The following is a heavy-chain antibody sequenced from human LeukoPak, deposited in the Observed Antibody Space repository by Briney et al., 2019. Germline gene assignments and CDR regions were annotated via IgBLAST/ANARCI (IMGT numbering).Heavy chain of an antibody. CDR2: ISYIGST. Sequence: SETLSLTCTVSGGSFTTHYWSWIRQPPGKGLEWIGYISYIGSTNYNPSLKSAGTISIDTFKNEVSLMLTSVTAADTAVYYCASDSISMNAFDAWGQGTMVTVSS. D-gene: IGHD3-22*01. CDR3: ASDSISMNAFDA. V-gene: IGHV4-59*11. J-gene: IGHJ3*01. CDR1: GGSFTTHY.